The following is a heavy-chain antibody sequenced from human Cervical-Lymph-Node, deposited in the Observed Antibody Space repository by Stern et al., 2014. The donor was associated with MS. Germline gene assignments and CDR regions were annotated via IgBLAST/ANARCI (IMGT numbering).Heavy chain of an antibody. Sequence: QLQLQESGPGLVKPSQTLSLTCTVSGASISSANYYWNWVRQHPGRGLEWIGYIYFSGSTYYDPSLKRRITMSVDTSQNQFSLKMESVTAADTAVYYCARGSAVAGSFDHWGQGALVTVSS. V-gene: IGHV4-31*03. CDR1: GASISSANYY. D-gene: IGHD6-19*01. CDR3: ARGSAVAGSFDH. J-gene: IGHJ4*02. CDR2: IYFSGST.